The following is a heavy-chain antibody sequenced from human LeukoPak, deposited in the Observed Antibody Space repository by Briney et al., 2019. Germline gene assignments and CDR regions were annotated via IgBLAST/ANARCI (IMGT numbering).Heavy chain of an antibody. CDR1: GFTFSSYA. D-gene: IGHD3-10*01. CDR2: ISGSGGST. CDR3: AKGLLLGFRGGWFDP. J-gene: IGHJ5*02. Sequence: GGSLRLSCAASGFTFSSYAMSWVRQAPGKGLEWVSAISGSGGSTYYADSVKGRFTISRDNSKNTLYLQMNSLRAEDTAVYYCAKGLLLGFRGGWFDPWGQGTLVTVSS. V-gene: IGHV3-23*01.